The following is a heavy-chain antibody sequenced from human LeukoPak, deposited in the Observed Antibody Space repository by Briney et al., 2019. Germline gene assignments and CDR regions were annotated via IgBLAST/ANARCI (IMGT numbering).Heavy chain of an antibody. V-gene: IGHV4-38-2*02. J-gene: IGHJ4*02. CDR1: GYSISSGYY. CDR2: IYHSGST. Sequence: SETLSLTCTVSGYSISSGYYWGWLRQPPGKGLEWIGSIYHSGSTNYNPSLKSRVTISVDKSKNQFSLQLSSVTAADTAVYYCASSLPAAGPSDWGQGTLVTVSS. CDR3: ASSLPAAGPSD. D-gene: IGHD6-13*01.